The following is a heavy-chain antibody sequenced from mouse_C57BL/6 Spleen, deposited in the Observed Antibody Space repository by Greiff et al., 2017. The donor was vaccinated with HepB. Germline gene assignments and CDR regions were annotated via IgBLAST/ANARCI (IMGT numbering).Heavy chain of an antibody. CDR2: ISSGGSYT. J-gene: IGHJ3*01. CDR1: GFTFSSYG. Sequence: DVMLVESGGDLVKPGGSLKLSCAASGFTFSSYGMSWVRQTPDKRLEWVATISSGGSYTYYPDSVKGRFTISRDNAKNTLYLQMSSLKSEDTAMYYCAREVAYWGQGTLVTVSA. CDR3: AREVAY. V-gene: IGHV5-6*02.